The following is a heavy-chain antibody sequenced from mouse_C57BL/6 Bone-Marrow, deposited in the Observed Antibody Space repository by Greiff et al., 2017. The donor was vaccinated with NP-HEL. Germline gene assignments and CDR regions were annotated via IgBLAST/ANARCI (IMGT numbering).Heavy chain of an antibody. J-gene: IGHJ1*03. Sequence: EVKVVESGGGLVQPGGSLSLSCAASGFTFTDYYMSWVRQPPGKALEWLGFIRNKANGYTTEYSASVKGRFTISRDNSRSILYLQMNALRAEDSATYYCARTGVFDVWGTGTTVTVSS. V-gene: IGHV7-3*01. D-gene: IGHD3-1*01. CDR1: GFTFTDYY. CDR2: IRNKANGYTT. CDR3: ARTGVFDV.